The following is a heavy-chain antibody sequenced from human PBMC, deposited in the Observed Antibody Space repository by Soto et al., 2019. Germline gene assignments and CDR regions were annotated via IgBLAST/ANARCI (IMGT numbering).Heavy chain of an antibody. D-gene: IGHD5-18*01. CDR2: ISYDGSNK. J-gene: IGHJ4*02. Sequence: GGSLRLSCAASGFTFSSYAMHWVRQAPGKGLEWVAVISYDGSNKYYADSVKGRFTISRDNSKNTLYLQMSSLRAEDTAVYYCVKDVDTAMGFDYWGQGTLVTVSS. CDR3: VKDVDTAMGFDY. V-gene: IGHV3-30-3*01. CDR1: GFTFSSYA.